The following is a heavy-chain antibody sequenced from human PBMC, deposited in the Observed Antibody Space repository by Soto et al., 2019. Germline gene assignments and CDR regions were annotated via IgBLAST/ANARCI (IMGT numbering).Heavy chain of an antibody. D-gene: IGHD3-10*01. J-gene: IGHJ5*02. CDR3: ARSPGSILSDWFDP. Sequence: GGSLRLSYAASGFTFSSYGMHWVRQAPGKGLEWVAVIWYDGSNKYYADSVKGRFTISRDNSKNTLYLQMNSLRAEDTAVYYCARSPGSILSDWFDPWGQGTLVTVSS. V-gene: IGHV3-33*01. CDR2: IWYDGSNK. CDR1: GFTFSSYG.